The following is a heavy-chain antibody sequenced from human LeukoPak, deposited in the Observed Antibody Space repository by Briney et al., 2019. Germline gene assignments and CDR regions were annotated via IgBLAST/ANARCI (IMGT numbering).Heavy chain of an antibody. CDR2: ISAYSGNT. CDR3: ARVTPSGSYSEFFDY. CDR1: GYTFTSYG. D-gene: IGHD1-26*01. Sequence: GASVKVSCKASGYTFTSYGISWVRQAPGQGLEWMGWISAYSGNTNYAQKLQGRVTMTTDTSTSTAYMELRSLRSDDTAVYYCARVTPSGSYSEFFDYWGQGTLVTVSS. J-gene: IGHJ4*02. V-gene: IGHV1-18*01.